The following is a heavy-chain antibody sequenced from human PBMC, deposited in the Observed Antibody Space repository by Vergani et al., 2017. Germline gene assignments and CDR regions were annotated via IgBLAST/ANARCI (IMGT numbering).Heavy chain of an antibody. Sequence: QVQLQESGPGLVKPSETLSLTCTVSGGSISSYYWSWIRQPPGKGLEWIGYIYYSGSTNYNPSLKSRVTISVDTSKNQFSLKLSSVTAADTAVYYCARDVLYGSGQYYYGMDVWGQGTTVTVSS. J-gene: IGHJ6*02. CDR2: IYYSGST. D-gene: IGHD3-10*01. CDR1: GGSISSYY. CDR3: ARDVLYGSGQYYYGMDV. V-gene: IGHV4-59*01.